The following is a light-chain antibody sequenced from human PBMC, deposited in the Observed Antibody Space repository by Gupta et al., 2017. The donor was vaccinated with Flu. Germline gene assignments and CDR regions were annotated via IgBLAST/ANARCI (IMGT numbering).Light chain of an antibody. CDR3: QQSDSTPWT. J-gene: IGKJ1*01. V-gene: IGKV1-39*01. CDR2: AAS. CDR1: QSISSY. Sequence: LSSSIGDRVTITCRASQSISSYLNWYQQKPGKAPKLLIYAASSLQSGVPSRFSGSGSGTDFTLTISSLQPEDFATYYCQQSDSTPWTFGQGTKVESK.